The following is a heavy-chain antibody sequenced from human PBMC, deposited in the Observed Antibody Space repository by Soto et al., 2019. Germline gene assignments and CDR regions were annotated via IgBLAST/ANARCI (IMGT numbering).Heavy chain of an antibody. V-gene: IGHV3-33*01. CDR2: IWSDGSNK. J-gene: IGHJ6*02. D-gene: IGHD3-22*01. Sequence: GGSLRLSCAASGFTFSSYGMHWVRQAPGKGLEWVAVIWSDGSNKYYADSVKGRFTISRDNSKNTLYLQMNSLRAEDTAVNYCARDLTGDYCESNGNKYYYGMDVWGQGTTVTVSS. CDR1: GFTFSSYG. CDR3: ARDLTGDYCESNGNKYYYGMDV.